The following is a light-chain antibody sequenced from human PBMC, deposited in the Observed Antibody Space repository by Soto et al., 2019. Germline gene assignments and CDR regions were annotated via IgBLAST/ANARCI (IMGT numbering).Light chain of an antibody. CDR2: EVN. CDR3: NSITTSTSTRFV. J-gene: IGLJ1*01. V-gene: IGLV2-14*01. CDR1: SSDIGTYEY. Sequence: QSALTQPASVSGSPGQSITISCAGSSSDIGTYEYVSWYQQYPGKAPKLMIYEVNYRPSGVSNRFSGSKSGNTASLTISGLQAEDESDYYCNSITTSTSTRFVFGTGTKLTVL.